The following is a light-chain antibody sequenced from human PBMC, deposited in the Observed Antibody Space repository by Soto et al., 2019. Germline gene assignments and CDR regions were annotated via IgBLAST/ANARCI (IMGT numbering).Light chain of an antibody. CDR1: QSVSSSF. Sequence: EIVLTQSPCTLSLSPGERATLSCRASQSVSSSFLAWYQQKPGQAPRLLIYGASSRATGIPDRFSGSGSGTDFTLTISRLEPEDFAVYYCQQYGSSPTFGQGNKV. CDR2: GAS. CDR3: QQYGSSPT. V-gene: IGKV3-20*01. J-gene: IGKJ1*01.